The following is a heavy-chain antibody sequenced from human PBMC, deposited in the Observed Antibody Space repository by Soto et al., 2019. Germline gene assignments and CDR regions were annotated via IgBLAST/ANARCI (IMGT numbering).Heavy chain of an antibody. Sequence: ASETLSLTCSVSGFAISRGYYWSWVRQPPGKGLEWIGSIYPSVSSYHNPSLETRVRLSIDTSKNQFTLNLTSVTAADTALYYCAREKVGTTFFDNWGQGIQVTAPQ. CDR3: AREKVGTTFFDN. D-gene: IGHD1-1*01. CDR1: GFAISRGYY. CDR2: IYPSVSS. V-gene: IGHV4-38-2*02. J-gene: IGHJ4*02.